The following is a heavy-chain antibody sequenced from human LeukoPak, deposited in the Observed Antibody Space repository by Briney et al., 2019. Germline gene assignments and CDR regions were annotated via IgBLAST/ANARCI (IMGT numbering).Heavy chain of an antibody. V-gene: IGHV3-23*01. D-gene: IGHD4-17*01. CDR1: GFSFSDFA. CDR2: ISGSGGST. CDR3: VTEIGGDYQFDY. Sequence: GGSLRLFCEVSGFSFSDFAMSWVRQAAGKELEWVSAISGSGGSTYYAGSVQGRFTISRDNSKNTLYLQMNSLRAEDTAVYYCVTEIGGDYQFDYWGQGTLVTVSS. J-gene: IGHJ4*02.